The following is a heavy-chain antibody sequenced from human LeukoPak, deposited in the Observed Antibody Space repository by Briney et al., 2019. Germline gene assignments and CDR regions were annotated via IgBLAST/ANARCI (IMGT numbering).Heavy chain of an antibody. V-gene: IGHV3-30*04. Sequence: GGSLRLSCAASGFTFSSYAMHWVRQAPGKGLEWVAVILYDGSNKYYADSVKGRFTISRDNSKNTLYLQMNSLRAEDTAVHYCARDRMSGSGWLKEGSRVAYFDYWGQGTLVTVSS. CDR3: ARDRMSGSGWLKEGSRVAYFDY. D-gene: IGHD6-19*01. J-gene: IGHJ4*02. CDR2: ILYDGSNK. CDR1: GFTFSSYA.